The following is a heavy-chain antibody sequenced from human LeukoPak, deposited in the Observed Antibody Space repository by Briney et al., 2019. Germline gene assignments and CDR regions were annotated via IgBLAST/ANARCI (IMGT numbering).Heavy chain of an antibody. Sequence: GGSLRLSCEASGFNFGPFAMHWVRQAPGEGLEWLAIIWYDGSNKHYSDSMKGRFTISGDNSKSSLYLQMNSRRAEDTAVDYCTAVYYYGTEMPRDAFDYWGQGTLVTVSS. CDR2: IWYDGSNK. J-gene: IGHJ4*02. V-gene: IGHV3-33*01. D-gene: IGHD3-10*01. CDR1: GFNFGPFA. CDR3: TAVYYYGTEMPRDAFDY.